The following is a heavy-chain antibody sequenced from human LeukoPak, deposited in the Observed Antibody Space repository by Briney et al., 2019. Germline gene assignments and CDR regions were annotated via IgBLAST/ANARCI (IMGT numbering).Heavy chain of an antibody. D-gene: IGHD3-9*01. CDR1: GGSISSSNW. CDR2: IYHSGST. Sequence: PSGTLSLTCAVSGGSISSSNWWSWVRQPPGKGLEWIGEIYHSGSTNYNPSLKSRVTISVDTSKNQFSLKLSSVTAADTAVYYCARLQYDILTGWTNDYWGQGTLVTVSS. V-gene: IGHV4-4*02. CDR3: ARLQYDILTGWTNDY. J-gene: IGHJ4*02.